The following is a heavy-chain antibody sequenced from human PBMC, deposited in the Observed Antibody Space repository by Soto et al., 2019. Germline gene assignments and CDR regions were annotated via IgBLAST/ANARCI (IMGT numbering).Heavy chain of an antibody. V-gene: IGHV3-30-3*01. J-gene: IGHJ4*02. D-gene: IGHD3-22*01. CDR3: ARDKDYDSSGGGFDY. CDR2: ISYDGSNK. CDR1: GFTFSSYA. Sequence: QVPLVESGGGVVQPGRSLRLSCAASGFTFSSYAMHWIRQAPGKGLEWVAVISYDGSNKYYADSVKGRFTISRDNSKNTLYLQMNSLRAEDTAVYYCARDKDYDSSGGGFDYWGQGTLVTVSS.